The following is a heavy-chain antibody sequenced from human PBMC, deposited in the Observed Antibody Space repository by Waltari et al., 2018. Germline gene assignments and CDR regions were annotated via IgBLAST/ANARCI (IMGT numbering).Heavy chain of an antibody. CDR3: ASTGTRYYYDSSGYRDY. CDR1: GGTFSSYA. J-gene: IGHJ4*02. Sequence: QVQLVQSGAEVKKPGSSVKVSCKASGGTFSSYAISWVRQAPGQGLEWMGRIIRILGTANYAQKFQGRVTITADKSTSTAYMELSSLRSEDTAVYYCASTGTRYYYDSSGYRDYWGQGTLVTVSS. CDR2: IIRILGTA. V-gene: IGHV1-69*08. D-gene: IGHD3-22*01.